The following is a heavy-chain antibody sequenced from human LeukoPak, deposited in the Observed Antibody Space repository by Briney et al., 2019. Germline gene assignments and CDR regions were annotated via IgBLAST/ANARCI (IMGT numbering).Heavy chain of an antibody. CDR2: IIPILGIA. Sequence: GSSVTVSCKASGGTFSSYTISWVRQAPGQGLEWMGRIIPILGIANYAQKFQGRVTITADKSTSTAYMELSSLRSEDTAVYYCARDRGQQPLLLGFDYWGQGTLVTVSS. CDR3: ARDRGQQPLLLGFDY. V-gene: IGHV1-69*04. CDR1: GGTFSSYT. D-gene: IGHD6-13*01. J-gene: IGHJ4*02.